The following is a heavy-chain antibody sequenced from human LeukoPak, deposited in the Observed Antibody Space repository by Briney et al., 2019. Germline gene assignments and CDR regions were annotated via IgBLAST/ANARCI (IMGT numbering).Heavy chain of an antibody. J-gene: IGHJ4*02. Sequence: PSQTLSLTCTVSGDSIDSGDYYWSWIRQPPGKGLEWIGYIYYSGTTYYNPSLKNRLSIPIDISKDQFSLKVNSVTAADTAVYYCGREVGATRAIDYWGQGTLVTVSS. V-gene: IGHV4-30-4*01. CDR2: IYYSGTT. CDR1: GDSIDSGDYY. CDR3: GREVGATRAIDY. D-gene: IGHD1-26*01.